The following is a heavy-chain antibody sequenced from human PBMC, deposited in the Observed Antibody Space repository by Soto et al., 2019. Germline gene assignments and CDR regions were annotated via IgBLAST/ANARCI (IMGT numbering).Heavy chain of an antibody. D-gene: IGHD3-3*01. CDR2: ISSNGGST. V-gene: IGHV3-64D*08. J-gene: IGHJ4*02. Sequence: GGSLRLSCSASGFTFSSYAMHWVRQAPGKGLEYVSAISSNGGSTYYADSVKGRFTISRDNSKNTLYLQMSSLRAEDTAVYYCVKDFSITIFGVVIINPFFDYWGQGTLVTVSS. CDR3: VKDFSITIFGVVIINPFFDY. CDR1: GFTFSSYA.